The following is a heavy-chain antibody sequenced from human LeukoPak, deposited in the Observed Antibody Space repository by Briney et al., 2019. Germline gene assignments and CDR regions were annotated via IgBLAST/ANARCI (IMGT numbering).Heavy chain of an antibody. V-gene: IGHV4-34*01. J-gene: IGHJ4*02. CDR1: GGSFSGYY. Sequence: SETLSLTCAVYGGSFSGYYWSWIRQPPGKGLEWIGEINHSGSTNCNPSLKSRVTISVDTSKSQFSLKLSSVTAADTAVYYCARGGVSRVITMIVVPKAGYFDYWGQGTLVTVSS. CDR2: INHSGST. D-gene: IGHD3-22*01. CDR3: ARGGVSRVITMIVVPKAGYFDY.